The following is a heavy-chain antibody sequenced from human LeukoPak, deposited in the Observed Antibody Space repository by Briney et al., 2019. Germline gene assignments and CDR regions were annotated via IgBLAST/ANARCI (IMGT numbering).Heavy chain of an antibody. J-gene: IGHJ4*02. CDR3: ARDHDY. V-gene: IGHV3-66*01. CDR1: GFTFSSYA. CDR2: IYSDGTI. Sequence: GGSLRLSCAASGFTFSSYAMSWVPQAPGKGLEWVSIIYSDGTIYYADSVKGRFTISRDNSKNTLYLQMNSLRADDTAVYYCARDHDYWGQGTLVTVSS.